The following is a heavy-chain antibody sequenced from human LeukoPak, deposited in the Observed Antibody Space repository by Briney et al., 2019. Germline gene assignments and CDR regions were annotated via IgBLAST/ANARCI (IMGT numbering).Heavy chain of an antibody. Sequence: GGSLRPSCAASGFTFSSYAMHWVRQAPGKGLEWVAVISYDGSNKYYADSVKGRFTISRDNSKNTLYLQMNSLRAEDTAVYYCAKGHYYGSGSLDYWGQGTLVTVSS. CDR3: AKGHYYGSGSLDY. D-gene: IGHD3-10*01. V-gene: IGHV3-30*04. CDR1: GFTFSSYA. CDR2: ISYDGSNK. J-gene: IGHJ4*02.